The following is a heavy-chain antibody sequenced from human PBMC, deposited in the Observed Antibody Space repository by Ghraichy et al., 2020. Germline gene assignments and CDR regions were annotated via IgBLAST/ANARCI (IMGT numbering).Heavy chain of an antibody. CDR3: ARDLFLSPTYYYDSSGYTLDY. J-gene: IGHJ4*02. V-gene: IGHV3-33*01. Sequence: GGSLRLSCAASGFTFSSYGMHWVRQAPGKGLEWVAVIWYDGSNKYYADSVKGRFTISRDNSKNTLYLQMNSLRAEDTAVYYCARDLFLSPTYYYDSSGYTLDYWGQGTLVTVSS. CDR2: IWYDGSNK. D-gene: IGHD3-22*01. CDR1: GFTFSSYG.